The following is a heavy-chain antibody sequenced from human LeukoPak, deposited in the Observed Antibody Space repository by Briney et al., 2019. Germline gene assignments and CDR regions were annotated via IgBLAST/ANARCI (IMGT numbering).Heavy chain of an antibody. CDR1: GFTFSSYW. V-gene: IGHV3-7*01. CDR3: ARSRITMVRGVIIPAGDY. Sequence: GGSLRLSCAASGFTFSSYWMSWVRQAPGKGLEWVANIKQDGSEKYYVDSAKGRFTISRDNAKNSLYLQMNSLRAEDTAVYYCARSRITMVRGVIIPAGDYWGQGTLVTVSS. D-gene: IGHD3-10*01. J-gene: IGHJ4*02. CDR2: IKQDGSEK.